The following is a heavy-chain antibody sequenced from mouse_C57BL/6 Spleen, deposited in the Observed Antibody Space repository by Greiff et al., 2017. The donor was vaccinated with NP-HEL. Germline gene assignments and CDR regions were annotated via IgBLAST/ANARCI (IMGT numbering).Heavy chain of an antibody. J-gene: IGHJ4*01. CDR1: GYTFTSYW. CDR2: IYPGSGST. D-gene: IGHD1-1*01. V-gene: IGHV1-55*01. Sequence: QVQLQQPGAELVKPGASVKMSCKASGYTFTSYWITWVKQRPGQGLEWIGDIYPGSGSTNYNEKFKSKATLTVDTSSSTAYMQLSSLTSEDSAVYYCAREDITTVVATSSMDYWGQGTSVTVSS. CDR3: AREDITTVVATSSMDY.